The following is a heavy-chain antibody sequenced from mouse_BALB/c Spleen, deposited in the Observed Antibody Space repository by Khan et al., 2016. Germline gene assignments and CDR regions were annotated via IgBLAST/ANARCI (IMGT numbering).Heavy chain of an antibody. Sequence: EVQLQESGPSLVKPSQTLSLTCSVTGDSITSGYWNWIRKFPGNKLEYMGYISYSGSTYYNPSLKSRISITRDTSKNQYYLQLNSVTTEDTATYYCARWVYGRSYVYAMVYWGQGTSVTVSS. CDR1: GDSITSGY. CDR3: ARWVYGRSYVYAMVY. CDR2: ISYSGST. J-gene: IGHJ4*01. D-gene: IGHD1-1*01. V-gene: IGHV3-8*02.